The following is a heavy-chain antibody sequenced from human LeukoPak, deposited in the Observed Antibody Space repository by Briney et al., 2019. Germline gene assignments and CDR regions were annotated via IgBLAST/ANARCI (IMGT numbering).Heavy chain of an antibody. D-gene: IGHD1-26*01. Sequence: GESLKISCRGSGYTFTTYWIGWVRHMPGKGLEWMGTIYPGDSDIRYAPSFQGQVTISADKSISTAYLQWSSLKASDTAMYYCARRGSGDLAFDYWGQGTLVTVSS. CDR2: IYPGDSDI. CDR1: GYTFTTYW. V-gene: IGHV5-51*01. J-gene: IGHJ4*02. CDR3: ARRGSGDLAFDY.